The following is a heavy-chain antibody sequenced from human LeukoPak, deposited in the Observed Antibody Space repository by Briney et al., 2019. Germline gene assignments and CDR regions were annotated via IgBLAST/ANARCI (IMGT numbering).Heavy chain of an antibody. CDR1: VYTFTGYY. CDR3: ARAKGSVLLWFGGGNWFDP. D-gene: IGHD3-10*01. CDR2: INPNSGGT. V-gene: IGHV1-2*04. Sequence: GASVNVSCKASVYTFTGYYMHWVRQAAGQGLEGMGWINPNSGGTNYAQKFQGWVTMTSDTSISTAYMELSRLRSDDTTVYYCARAKGSVLLWFGGGNWFDPWGQGTLVTVSS. J-gene: IGHJ5*02.